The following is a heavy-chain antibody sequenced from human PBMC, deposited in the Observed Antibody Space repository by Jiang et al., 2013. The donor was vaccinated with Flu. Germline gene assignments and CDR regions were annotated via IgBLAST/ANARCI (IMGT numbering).Heavy chain of an antibody. J-gene: IGHJ4*02. CDR3: ARQGRSSGWSAGYYFDY. Sequence: WIGWVRQMPGKGLEWMGIIYPGDSDTRYSPSFQGQVTISADKSISTAYLQWSSLKASDTAMYYCARQGRSSGWSAGYYFDYWGQGTLVTVSS. V-gene: IGHV5-51*01. CDR2: IYPGDSDT. CDR1: W. D-gene: IGHD6-19*01.